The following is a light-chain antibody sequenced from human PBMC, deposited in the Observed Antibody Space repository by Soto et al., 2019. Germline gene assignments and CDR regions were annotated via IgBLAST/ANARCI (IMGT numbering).Light chain of an antibody. V-gene: IGKV3-20*01. CDR1: QSVFSSY. Sequence: EIVLTQSPGTLSLSPGERATLSCRASQSVFSSYLAWYQKKPGQAPRLLIYGASSRATGIPDRFSGSGSGTDFTLTISSLEPEDFALYYCQQYVSSPWTFGQGTKVEIK. CDR3: QQYVSSPWT. J-gene: IGKJ1*01. CDR2: GAS.